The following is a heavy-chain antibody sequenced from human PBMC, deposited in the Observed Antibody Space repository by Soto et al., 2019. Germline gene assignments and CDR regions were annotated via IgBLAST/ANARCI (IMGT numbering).Heavy chain of an antibody. J-gene: IGHJ6*02. CDR2: IIPIFGTA. Sequence: RASVKVSCKASGGTFSSYAISWVRQAPGQGLEWMGGIIPIFGTANYAQKFQGRVTITADESTSTAYMELSSLRSEDTAVYYCAREYSGYDLYYYYYGMDVWGQGTTVTVSS. CDR1: GGTFSSYA. D-gene: IGHD5-12*01. CDR3: AREYSGYDLYYYYYGMDV. V-gene: IGHV1-69*13.